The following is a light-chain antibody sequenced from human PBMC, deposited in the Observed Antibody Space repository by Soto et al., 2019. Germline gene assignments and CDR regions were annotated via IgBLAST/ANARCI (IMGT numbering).Light chain of an antibody. CDR1: SGSVSTNNY. V-gene: IGLV8-61*01. Sequence: QTVVTQEPSFSVSPGATVTLTCGLSSGSVSTNNYPSWYQQTPGQAPRTLIYSTYTRSSGVPDRFSASILGNKAALTIKGAQSDDESDYYCVLYMGSGIWVFGGGTKLTVL. J-gene: IGLJ3*02. CDR3: VLYMGSGIWV. CDR2: STY.